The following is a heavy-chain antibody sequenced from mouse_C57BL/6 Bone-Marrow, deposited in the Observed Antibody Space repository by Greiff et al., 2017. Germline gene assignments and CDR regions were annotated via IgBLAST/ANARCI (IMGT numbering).Heavy chain of an antibody. CDR1: GFTFSSYA. J-gene: IGHJ3*01. CDR3: ARERVLGN. CDR2: ISDGGSYT. D-gene: IGHD4-1*01. Sequence: EVKLMESGGGLVKPGGSLKLSCAASGFTFSSYAMSWVRQTPEKRLEWVATISDGGSYTYYPDNVKGRFTISRDNAKNNLYLQMSHLKSEDTAMYYCARERVLGNWGQGTLVTVSA. V-gene: IGHV5-4*01.